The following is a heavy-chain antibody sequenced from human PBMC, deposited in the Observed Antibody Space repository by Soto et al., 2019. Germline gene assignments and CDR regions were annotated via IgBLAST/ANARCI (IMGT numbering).Heavy chain of an antibody. CDR2: IFSSGRT. V-gene: IGHV4-4*07. J-gene: IGHJ4*02. CDR3: AKGWDVKYLDH. Sequence: VQLQESGPGLVKPSETLSLSCDVSGASLLSSYWSWVRQPAGKGLEWIGHIFSSGRTSYNPALQSRVTMSIDTPNNKFSLSLNSVTAADTAVYYCAKGWDVKYLDHWGQGARVTVSS. CDR1: GASLLSSY. D-gene: IGHD1-26*01.